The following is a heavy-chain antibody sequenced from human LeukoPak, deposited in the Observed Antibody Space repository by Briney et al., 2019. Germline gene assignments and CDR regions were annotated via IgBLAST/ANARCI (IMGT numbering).Heavy chain of an antibody. Sequence: GGSLRLSCAASGFTFSSYAMHWVRQAPGKGLEWVAVISYNGVNEDYADSVKGRFTISRDNSKNTLYLQMNSLRAADTAVYYCANERGNYYFDYWGQGTLVTVSS. J-gene: IGHJ4*02. CDR2: ISYNGVNE. D-gene: IGHD1-26*01. CDR3: ANERGNYYFDY. CDR1: GFTFSSYA. V-gene: IGHV3-30-3*02.